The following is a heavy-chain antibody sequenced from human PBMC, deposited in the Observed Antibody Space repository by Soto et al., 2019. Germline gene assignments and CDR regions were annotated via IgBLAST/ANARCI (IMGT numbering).Heavy chain of an antibody. CDR1: GASISSYY. Sequence: PSETLSLTCSVSGASISSYYWSWIRQSPGKGLEWIAYIYYTGITKYNPSVKSRVTISVDTSKNQFSLKLSSVTAADTAVYYCARGAVEYAHLYGMDVWGQGTTVTVSS. CDR2: IYYTGIT. CDR3: ARGAVEYAHLYGMDV. D-gene: IGHD2-8*02. V-gene: IGHV4-59*01. J-gene: IGHJ6*02.